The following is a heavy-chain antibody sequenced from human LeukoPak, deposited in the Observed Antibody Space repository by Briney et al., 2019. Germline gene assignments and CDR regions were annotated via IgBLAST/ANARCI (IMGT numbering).Heavy chain of an antibody. V-gene: IGHV4-59*01. CDR3: ARDKVVTPFGMRV. D-gene: IGHD4-23*01. J-gene: IGHJ6*02. CDR1: GGSISSYY. CDR2: IYYSGST. Sequence: SETLSLTCTVSGGSISSYYWSWIRQPPGKGLEWIGYIYYSGSTNYNPSLKSRVTISVDTSKNQFSLKLSSVTAADTAVYYCARDKVVTPFGMRVWGQGTTVTVSS.